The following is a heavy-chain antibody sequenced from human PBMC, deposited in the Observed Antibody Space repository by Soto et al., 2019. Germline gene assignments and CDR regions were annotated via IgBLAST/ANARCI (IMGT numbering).Heavy chain of an antibody. CDR3: ATADYYDSSGYYYGWFDP. J-gene: IGHJ5*02. D-gene: IGHD3-22*01. CDR1: GGTFSSYT. CDR2: IIPILGIA. V-gene: IGHV1-69*02. Sequence: SVKLSCNASGGTFSSYTISLVRQAPGQGLEWMGRIIPILGIANYAQKFQGRVTITADKSTSTAYMELSSLRSEDTAVYYCATADYYDSSGYYYGWFDPWGQGTLVTVSS.